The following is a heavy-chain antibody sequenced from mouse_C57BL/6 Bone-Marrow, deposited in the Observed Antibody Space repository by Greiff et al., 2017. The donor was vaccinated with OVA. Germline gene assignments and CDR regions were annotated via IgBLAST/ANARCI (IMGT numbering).Heavy chain of an antibody. CDR1: GFTFSSYT. CDR3: ARRTTPGYFDV. CDR2: ISGGGGYT. J-gene: IGHJ1*03. Sequence: VQLVESGGGLVKPGGSLKLSCAASGFTFSSYTMSWVRQTPGKRLAWVATISGGGGYTYYPDSVKGGFTISRDNAKNTRYLQMSSLRSEDTALYYCARRTTPGYFDVWGTGTTVTVSS. D-gene: IGHD5-5*01. V-gene: IGHV5-9*04.